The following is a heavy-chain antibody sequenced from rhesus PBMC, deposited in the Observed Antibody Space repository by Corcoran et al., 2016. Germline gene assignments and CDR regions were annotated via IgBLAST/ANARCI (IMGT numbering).Heavy chain of an antibody. J-gene: IGHJ6*01. CDR3: ARGGSIQRVSWSGLDS. D-gene: IGHD5-24*01. V-gene: IGHV4-160*01. Sequence: QVQLQQWGEGLVKPSETLSLTCAVYGGSISSHYWSWIRQPPGKGLEWIGRIRSGGSTNYNPSLKSRVTISIDTAKNQFSLKLSSVTAADTAVYYCARGGSIQRVSWSGLDSWGQGVVVTVSS. CDR1: GGSISSHY. CDR2: IRSGGST.